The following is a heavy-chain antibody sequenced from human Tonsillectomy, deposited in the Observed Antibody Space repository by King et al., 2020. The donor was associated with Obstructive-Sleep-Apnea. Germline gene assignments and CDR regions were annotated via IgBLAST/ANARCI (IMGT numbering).Heavy chain of an antibody. CDR3: ARDRRYYDSRGYPNQFDY. D-gene: IGHD3-22*01. CDR2: INPNSGGT. V-gene: IGHV1-2*02. J-gene: IGHJ4*02. Sequence: QVQLVESGAEVKKPGASVKVSCKASGYTFTGYYMHWVRQAPGQGLEWMGWINPNSGGTNYAQKFQGRVTMTRDTSISTAYMELSRLRSDDTAVYYCARDRRYYDSRGYPNQFDYWGQGTLVTVSS. CDR1: GYTFTGYY.